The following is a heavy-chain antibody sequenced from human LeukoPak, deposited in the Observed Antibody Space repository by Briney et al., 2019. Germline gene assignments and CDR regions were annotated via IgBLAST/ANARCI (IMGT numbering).Heavy chain of an antibody. Sequence: PGGSLRLSCAASGFTVTSNYMSWVRQAPGKGLEWVSVIYDDGSAYYADSVKGRFTISRDNSQNTVSLQMISLRAEDTAVYYCARESTEGVDYWGQGTLVTVSS. D-gene: IGHD5/OR15-5a*01. CDR2: IYDDGSA. J-gene: IGHJ4*02. CDR3: ARESTEGVDY. CDR1: GFTVTSNY. V-gene: IGHV3-53*01.